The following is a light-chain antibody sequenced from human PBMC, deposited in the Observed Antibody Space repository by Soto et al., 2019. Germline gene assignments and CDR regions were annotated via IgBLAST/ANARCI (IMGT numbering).Light chain of an antibody. CDR3: QQYGGSTRT. CDR1: QSVTTQ. Sequence: IVLTQSPGTLSLSPGERATLSCRASQSVTTQLAWYQQKPGQAPRLIIHGASSRATGVPDRITGSGSGTEFTLSISRLEPEDVAVYYCQQYGGSTRTFGQGTKVEIK. V-gene: IGKV3-20*01. CDR2: GAS. J-gene: IGKJ1*01.